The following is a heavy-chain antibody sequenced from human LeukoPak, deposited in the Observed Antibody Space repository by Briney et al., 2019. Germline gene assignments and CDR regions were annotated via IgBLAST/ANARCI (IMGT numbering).Heavy chain of an antibody. D-gene: IGHD5-18*01. J-gene: IGHJ4*02. Sequence: GGSLRLSCAASGFTFSSYGMHWVRQAPGKGLEWVAVISYDGSNKYYADSVKGRFTISRDNSKNTLYLQMNSLRAEDTAVYYCAKDHSYGQAYFDYWGQGTLVTVSS. CDR3: AKDHSYGQAYFDY. CDR2: ISYDGSNK. CDR1: GFTFSSYG. V-gene: IGHV3-30*18.